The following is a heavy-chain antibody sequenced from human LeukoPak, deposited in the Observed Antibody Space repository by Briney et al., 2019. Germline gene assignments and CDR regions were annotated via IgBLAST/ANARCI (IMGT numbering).Heavy chain of an antibody. V-gene: IGHV1-2*02. CDR3: ARSIIVGASPWAFDI. Sequence: ASVKVSCKASGYTFSGYYMHWVRQTPGQGLEWMGWINPNSGGTNYAQKFQGRVTMTRATYISTASMELRRLRPDATAVYYCARSIIVGASPWAFDIWGQGTLVTVSS. CDR2: INPNSGGT. CDR1: GYTFSGYY. D-gene: IGHD1-26*01. J-gene: IGHJ3*02.